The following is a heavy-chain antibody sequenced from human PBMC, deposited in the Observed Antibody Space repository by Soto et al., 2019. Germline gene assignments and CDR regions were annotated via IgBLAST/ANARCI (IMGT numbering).Heavy chain of an antibody. CDR3: ARGGGYSYGYRY. Sequence: QVQLQESGPGLVKPSETLSLICTVSGASLSAYYWSWIRQPAGKGLEWIGRIYTTGETNYNPSLESRVSMSVDTSTNQFSLKLKSVTAADTAVYYCARGGGYSYGYRYWGQGTQVTVSS. CDR2: IYTTGET. V-gene: IGHV4-4*07. CDR1: GASLSAYY. D-gene: IGHD5-18*01. J-gene: IGHJ4*02.